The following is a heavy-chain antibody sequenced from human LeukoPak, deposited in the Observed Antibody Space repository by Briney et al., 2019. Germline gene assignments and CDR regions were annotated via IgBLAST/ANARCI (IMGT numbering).Heavy chain of an antibody. J-gene: IGHJ6*02. CDR1: GGSISSGGYY. Sequence: PSETLSLTCTVSGGSISSGGYYWSWIRQHPGKGLEWIGYIYYSGSTYYNPSLKSRVTISVDTSKNQFSLELSSVTAADTAVYYCARDSHIVVVPAAIGMDVWGQGTTVTVSS. V-gene: IGHV4-31*03. CDR3: ARDSHIVVVPAAIGMDV. CDR2: IYYSGST. D-gene: IGHD2-2*01.